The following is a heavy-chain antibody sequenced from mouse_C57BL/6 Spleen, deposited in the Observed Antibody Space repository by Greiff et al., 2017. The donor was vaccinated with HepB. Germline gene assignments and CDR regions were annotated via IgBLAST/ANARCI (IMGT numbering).Heavy chain of an antibody. CDR3: TNFYYGFAY. V-gene: IGHV5-9-1*02. Sequence: DVHLVESGEGLVKPGGSLKLSCAASGFTFSSYAMSWVRQTPEKRLEWVAYISSGGDYIYYADTVKGRFTISRDNARNTLYLQMSSLKSEDTAMYYCTNFYYGFAYWGQGTLVTVSA. J-gene: IGHJ3*01. CDR2: ISSGGDYI. D-gene: IGHD2-1*01. CDR1: GFTFSSYA.